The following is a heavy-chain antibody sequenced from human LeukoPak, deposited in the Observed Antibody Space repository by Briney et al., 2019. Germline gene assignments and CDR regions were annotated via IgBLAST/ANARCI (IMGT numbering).Heavy chain of an antibody. Sequence: GGSLRLSCAASGFTFSSYSMNWVRQAPGKGLEWVSYISSSSSTIYYADSVKGRFTISRDNAKNSLHLQMNSLRAEDTAVYYCASMTTGGYFDYWGQGTLVTVSS. V-gene: IGHV3-48*04. D-gene: IGHD4-17*01. CDR2: ISSSSSTI. CDR1: GFTFSSYS. CDR3: ASMTTGGYFDY. J-gene: IGHJ4*02.